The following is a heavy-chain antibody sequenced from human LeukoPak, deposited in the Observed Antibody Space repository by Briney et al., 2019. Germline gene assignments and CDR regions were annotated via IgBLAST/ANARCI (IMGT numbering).Heavy chain of an antibody. D-gene: IGHD1-26*01. CDR1: GFTFSGSA. V-gene: IGHV3-73*01. CDR3: TSVGWELQTTQNAIGS. CDR2: IRSKANSYAT. Sequence: PGGSLRLSCAASGFTFSGSAMHWVRQASGKGLEWVGRIRSKANSYATAYAASVKGRFTISRDDSKNTAYLQMNSLKTEDTAVYYCTSVGWELQTTQNAIGSWGQGTLVTVPS. J-gene: IGHJ4*02.